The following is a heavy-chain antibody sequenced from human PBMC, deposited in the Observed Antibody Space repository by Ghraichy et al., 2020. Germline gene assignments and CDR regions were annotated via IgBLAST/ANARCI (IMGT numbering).Heavy chain of an antibody. J-gene: IGHJ5*02. V-gene: IGHV4-31*03. D-gene: IGHD3-22*01. CDR3: ARSSGYYYNWFDP. CDR1: GVSISSGGYY. CDR2: IYYSGST. Sequence: SETLSLTCTVSGVSISSGGYYWSWIRQHPGKGLEWIGYIYYSGSTYYNPSLKSRVTISVDTSKNQFSLKLSSVTAADTAVYYCARSSGYYYNWFDPWGQGTLVTVSS.